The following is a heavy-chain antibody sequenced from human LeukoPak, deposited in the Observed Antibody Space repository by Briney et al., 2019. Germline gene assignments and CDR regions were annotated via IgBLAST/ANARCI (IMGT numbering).Heavy chain of an antibody. V-gene: IGHV4-39*01. Sequence: PSETLSLTCTVSGGSISSSSYDWGWLRHPPGKGLEWIGSIYYSGSTYYNPSLKSRVTISVGPSKSPSSLKLSSVTAADTAVYYCARRPRDSSSWYPFDYWGQGTLVTVSS. CDR3: ARRPRDSSSWYPFDY. J-gene: IGHJ4*02. CDR1: GGSISSSSYD. D-gene: IGHD6-13*01. CDR2: IYYSGST.